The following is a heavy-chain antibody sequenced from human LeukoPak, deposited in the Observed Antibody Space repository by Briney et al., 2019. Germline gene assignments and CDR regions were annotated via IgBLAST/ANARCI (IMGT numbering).Heavy chain of an antibody. Sequence: GGSLRLSCAASGFTFSSYGMHWVRQAPGKGLEWVAVISGSGGSTYYADSVKGRFTISRDNSKNTLYLHMNSLRAEDTAVYYCARAPGTIEYRDAFDIWGQGTMVTVSS. CDR3: ARAPGTIEYRDAFDI. J-gene: IGHJ3*02. D-gene: IGHD1-1*01. CDR1: GFTFSSYG. CDR2: ISGSGGST. V-gene: IGHV3-23*01.